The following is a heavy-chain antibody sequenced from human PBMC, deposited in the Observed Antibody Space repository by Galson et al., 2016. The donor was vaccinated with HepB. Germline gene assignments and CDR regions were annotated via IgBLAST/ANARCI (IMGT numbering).Heavy chain of an antibody. CDR1: GVSISSSGFY. J-gene: IGHJ4*02. CDR3: ARAWELPRSPFDY. V-gene: IGHV4-39*01. Sequence: ETLSLTCTVSGVSISSSGFYWGWIRQPPGKGLEWIGSMYYSGYTYYNPSLKSRVTMSVDTSKNQFSLKLTSVTAADTAVFYCARAWELPRSPFDYWGQGTLVTVSS. CDR2: MYYSGYT. D-gene: IGHD1-26*01.